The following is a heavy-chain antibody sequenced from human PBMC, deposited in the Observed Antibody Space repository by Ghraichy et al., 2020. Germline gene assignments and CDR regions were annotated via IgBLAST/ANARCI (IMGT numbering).Heavy chain of an antibody. CDR1: GFTFTSYA. CDR2: ISGSGGST. D-gene: IGHD3-22*01. Sequence: GGSLRLSCAASGFTFTSYAMSWVRQAPGKGLEWVSVISGSGGSTYYADSVKGRFTISRDNSKNTLYLQMNSLRAEDTAVYYCAKAASSDSSDYSKVTDYWGQGTLVTVSS. J-gene: IGHJ4*02. CDR3: AKAASSDSSDYSKVTDY. V-gene: IGHV3-23*01.